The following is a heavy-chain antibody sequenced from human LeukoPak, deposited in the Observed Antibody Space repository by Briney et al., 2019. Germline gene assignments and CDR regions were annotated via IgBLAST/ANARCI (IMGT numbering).Heavy chain of an antibody. CDR1: GFTFTTYW. D-gene: IGHD3-10*01. V-gene: IGHV3-7*01. CDR2: IEQDGTEK. J-gene: IGHJ4*02. Sequence: GGSLRLSCAASGFTFTTYWMSWVRQAPGKGLEWVANIEQDGTEKYYVDSVKGRFTISRDNARNSLELQMNSLRVEDTAVYYCAKVAKYYYGSETYYFFEQWGQGTPVTASS. CDR3: AKVAKYYYGSETYYFFEQ.